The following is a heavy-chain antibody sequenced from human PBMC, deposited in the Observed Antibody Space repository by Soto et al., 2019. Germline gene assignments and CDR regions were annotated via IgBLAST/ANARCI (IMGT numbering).Heavy chain of an antibody. Sequence: GGSLRLSCAASGFTFSSYWMIWVRQAPGKGLEWVANIKQDGSEKYYVDSVKGRFTISRDNAKNSLYLQMNSLRAEDTAVYYCARDPHKSVEDYWGQGTLVTVSS. V-gene: IGHV3-7*03. CDR3: ARDPHKSVEDY. D-gene: IGHD2-15*01. J-gene: IGHJ4*02. CDR1: GFTFSSYW. CDR2: IKQDGSEK.